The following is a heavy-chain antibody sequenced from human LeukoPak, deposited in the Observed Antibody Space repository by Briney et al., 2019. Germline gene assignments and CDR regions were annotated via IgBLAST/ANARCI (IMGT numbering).Heavy chain of an antibody. CDR3: ARTGREITMVRGVIYPYYYYYMDV. CDR2: MNPNSGNT. Sequence: VASVKVSCKASGYTFTSYDINWVRQATGQGLEWMGWMNPNSGNTGYAQKFQGRVTMTRNTSISTAYMELSSLRSEDTAVYYCARTGREITMVRGVIYPYYYYYMDVWGKGTTVTISS. D-gene: IGHD3-10*01. J-gene: IGHJ6*03. V-gene: IGHV1-8*01. CDR1: GYTFTSYD.